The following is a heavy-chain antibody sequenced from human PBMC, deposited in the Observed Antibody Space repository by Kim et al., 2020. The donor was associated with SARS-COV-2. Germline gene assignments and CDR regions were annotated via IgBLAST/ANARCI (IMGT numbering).Heavy chain of an antibody. CDR1: GDSVSSNSAA. V-gene: IGHV6-1*01. Sequence: SQTLSLTCAISGDSVSSNSAAWNWIRQSPSRGLEWLGRTYYRSKWYNDYAVSVKSRITINPDTSKNQFSLQLNSVTPEDTAVYYCARDYIVVVPAAPRGMDVWGQGTTVTVSS. CDR3: ARDYIVVVPAAPRGMDV. CDR2: TYYRSKWYN. J-gene: IGHJ6*02. D-gene: IGHD2-2*01.